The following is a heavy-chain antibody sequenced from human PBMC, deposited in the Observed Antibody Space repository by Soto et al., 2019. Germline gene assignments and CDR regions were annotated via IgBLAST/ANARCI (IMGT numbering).Heavy chain of an antibody. CDR1: GGSISSSSYY. Sequence: QLQLQESGPGLVKPSETLSLTCTVSGGSISSSSYYWGWNRQPPGKGLEWIGSIYYSGSTYYNPSLKSRVTISVDTSKNQFSLQLSSVTAADTAVYYCATTYYFGSGSAYWGQGTLVTVSS. D-gene: IGHD3-10*01. CDR2: IYYSGST. J-gene: IGHJ4*02. V-gene: IGHV4-39*01. CDR3: ATTYYFGSGSAY.